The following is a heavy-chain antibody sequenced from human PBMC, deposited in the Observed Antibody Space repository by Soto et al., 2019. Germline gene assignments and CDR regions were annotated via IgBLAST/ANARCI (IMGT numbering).Heavy chain of an antibody. D-gene: IGHD3-16*02. V-gene: IGHV3-23*01. Sequence: PGGSLRLSCAASGFTFSSYAMSWVRQAPGKGLEWVSAISGSGGSTYYADSVKGRFTISRDNSKNTLYLQMNSLRAEDTAVYYCAKAPPYDYIWGSYRLDAFDIWGQGTMVTVSS. CDR3: AKAPPYDYIWGSYRLDAFDI. CDR2: ISGSGGST. CDR1: GFTFSSYA. J-gene: IGHJ3*02.